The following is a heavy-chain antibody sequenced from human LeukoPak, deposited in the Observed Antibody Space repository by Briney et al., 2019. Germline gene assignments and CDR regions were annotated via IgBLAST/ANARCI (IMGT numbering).Heavy chain of an antibody. CDR3: SKESNYDSSGYFN. CDR1: GFVFSSYG. D-gene: IGHD3-22*01. Sequence: GGSLRLSCAASGFVFSSYGIHWVRQAPGKGLEWVAFIRFDGSTTYYAESVKGRFTVSRDNAKFTAYLQVNSLRAEDTAVYYCSKESNYDSSGYFNWGQGTLVTVS. CDR2: IRFDGSTT. V-gene: IGHV3-30*02. J-gene: IGHJ4*02.